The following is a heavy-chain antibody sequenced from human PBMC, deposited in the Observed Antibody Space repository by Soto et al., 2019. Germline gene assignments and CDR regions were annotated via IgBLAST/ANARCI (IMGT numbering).Heavy chain of an antibody. CDR1: GASISGFY. D-gene: IGHD5-12*01. CDR2: IYYSGST. V-gene: IGHV4-59*01. CDR3: ARGNGYNIY. J-gene: IGHJ4*02. Sequence: QVQLQESGPGLVKPSETLSLTCTVSGASISGFYWSWIRQPPGKGLEWIGYIYYSGSTNYNPSLKXRXTXXVDTYKNQFFLKLSSVTASDTAVYYCARGNGYNIYWGQGTLVTVSS.